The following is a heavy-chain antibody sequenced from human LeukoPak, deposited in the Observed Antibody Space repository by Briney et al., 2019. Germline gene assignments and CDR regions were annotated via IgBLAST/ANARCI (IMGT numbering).Heavy chain of an antibody. J-gene: IGHJ4*02. Sequence: PGGSLRLSCAASGFTFSSYWMSWVRQAPGKGLEWVANIKEDGSEKYYVDSVKGRFTISRDNAKNSVYLQVNSLRAEDTAVYYCAREGDYYCSGGSCYDYWGQGTLVTVSS. V-gene: IGHV3-7*01. CDR2: IKEDGSEK. D-gene: IGHD2-15*01. CDR1: GFTFSSYW. CDR3: AREGDYYCSGGSCYDY.